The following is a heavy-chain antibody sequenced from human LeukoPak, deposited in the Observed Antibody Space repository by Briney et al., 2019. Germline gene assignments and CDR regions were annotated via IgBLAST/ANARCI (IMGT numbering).Heavy chain of an antibody. CDR1: GLSISSYY. D-gene: IGHD1-1*01. V-gene: IGHV4-59*07. Sequence: SDTLSLACTLSGLSISSYYWRWTRQPPGKGLERIGYIYYSGSTNYNPSLKSRVTISVDTSKNQFSLKLSSVTAADTAVYYCARGGGRTATGNNYGMDVWGKGTTVTVSS. J-gene: IGHJ6*04. CDR2: IYYSGST. CDR3: ARGGGRTATGNNYGMDV.